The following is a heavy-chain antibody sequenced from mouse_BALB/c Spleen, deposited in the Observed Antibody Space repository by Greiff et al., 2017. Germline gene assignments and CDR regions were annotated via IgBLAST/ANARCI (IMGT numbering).Heavy chain of an antibody. V-gene: IGHV14-4*02. Sequence: EVQLQESGAELVRSGASVKLSCTASGFNIKDYYMHWVKQRPEQGLEWIGWIDPENGDAEYAPKFQGKATMTAETSSNTTYLQLSSLTSEDTAVYYCNAEVTTVVATYYYAMDYWGQGTSVTVSS. CDR3: NAEVTTVVATYYYAMDY. CDR2: IDPENGDA. J-gene: IGHJ4*01. D-gene: IGHD1-1*01. CDR1: GFNIKDYY.